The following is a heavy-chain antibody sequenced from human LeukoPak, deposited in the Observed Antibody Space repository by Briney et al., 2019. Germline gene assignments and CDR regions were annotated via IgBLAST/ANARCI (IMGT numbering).Heavy chain of an antibody. D-gene: IGHD3-22*01. J-gene: IGHJ4*02. CDR3: ARGSRSGSGYYAPFDY. Sequence: SVKVSCKASGGTFSSYAISWVRQAPGQGLEWMGRIIPILGIANYAQKFQGRVTITADKSTSTAYMELSSLRSEDTAVYYCARGSRSGSGYYAPFDYWGQGTLVTVSS. CDR1: GGTFSSYA. V-gene: IGHV1-69*04. CDR2: IIPILGIA.